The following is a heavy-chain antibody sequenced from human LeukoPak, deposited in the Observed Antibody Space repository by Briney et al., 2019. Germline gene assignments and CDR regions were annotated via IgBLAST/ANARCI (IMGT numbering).Heavy chain of an antibody. V-gene: IGHV4-39*07. CDR1: GGSISSSSYY. CDR3: ARGLQAQTVFDY. D-gene: IGHD4-17*01. Sequence: SETLSLTCTVSGGSISSSSYYWGWIRQPPGKGLEWIGSIYYSGSTYYNPSLKSRVTISVDTSKNQFSLKLSSVTAADTAVYYCARGLQAQTVFDYWGQGTLVTVSS. J-gene: IGHJ4*02. CDR2: IYYSGST.